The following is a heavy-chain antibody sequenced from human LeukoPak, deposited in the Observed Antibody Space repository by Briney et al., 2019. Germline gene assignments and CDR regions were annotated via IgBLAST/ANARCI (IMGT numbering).Heavy chain of an antibody. J-gene: IGHJ6*02. V-gene: IGHV4-34*01. CDR1: GFTFSSYW. D-gene: IGHD2-21*01. CDR2: INHSGST. CDR3: ARGRLKGLDV. Sequence: GSLRLSCAASGFTFSSYWMSWVRQAPGKGLEWIGEINHSGSTNYNPSLKSRVTISVDTSKNQFSLKLSSVTAADTAVYYCARGRLKGLDVWGQGTTVTVSS.